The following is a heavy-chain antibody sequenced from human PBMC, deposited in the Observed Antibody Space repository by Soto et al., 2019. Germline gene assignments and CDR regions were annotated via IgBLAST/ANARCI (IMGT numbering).Heavy chain of an antibody. V-gene: IGHV3-7*03. CDR1: GFTFSSYW. CDR2: IKQDGSEK. Sequence: PGGSLRRSCAASGFTFSSYWMSWVRQAPGKGLEWVANIKQDGSEKYYVDSVKGRFTISRDNAKNSLYLQMNSLRAEDTAVYYCARDQPKITMIVSPDAFDIWGQGTMVTVSS. D-gene: IGHD3-22*01. CDR3: ARDQPKITMIVSPDAFDI. J-gene: IGHJ3*02.